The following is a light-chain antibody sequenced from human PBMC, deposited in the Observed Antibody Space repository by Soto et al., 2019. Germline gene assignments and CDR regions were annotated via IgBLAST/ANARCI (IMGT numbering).Light chain of an antibody. CDR1: QGISSY. CDR3: QQYYSYPPRT. CDR2: AAS. Sequence: AIRMTPSPSSLSASTGDRVTITCRASQGISSYLAWYQQKPGKAPKLLIYAASTLQSGVPSRFSGSGSGTDFTLTISCLQSDDFATYYCQQYYSYPPRTFGQGTKVDIK. V-gene: IGKV1-8*01. J-gene: IGKJ1*01.